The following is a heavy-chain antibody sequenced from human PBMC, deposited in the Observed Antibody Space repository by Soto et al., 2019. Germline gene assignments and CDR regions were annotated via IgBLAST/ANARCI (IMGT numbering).Heavy chain of an antibody. CDR2: ISAYNGNT. Sequence: QVQLVQSGAEVKKPGASVKVSCKASGYTYTNYGISWVRQAPGQGLEWMGWISAYNGNTNYVQKVQGRLTMTIDTSXXTAYMELRSLRSDDTAVYYCATDSGYALDGSPFDYWGQGTLVTVSS. J-gene: IGHJ4*02. D-gene: IGHD5-12*01. V-gene: IGHV1-18*01. CDR3: ATDSGYALDGSPFDY. CDR1: GYTYTNYG.